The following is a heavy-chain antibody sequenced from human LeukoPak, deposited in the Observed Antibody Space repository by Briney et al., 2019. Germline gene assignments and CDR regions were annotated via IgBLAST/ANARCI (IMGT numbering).Heavy chain of an antibody. D-gene: IGHD4-17*01. CDR2: IGTAGDT. CDR3: ARGSPEAVTSYWYFDP. CDR1: GFTFSSYD. J-gene: IGHJ2*01. Sequence: PGGSLRLSCAASGFTFSSYDMHWVRQATGKGLEWVSAIGTAGDTYYPGSVKGRFTISRENAKNSLYLQMNSLRAGDTAVYYCARGSPEAVTSYWYFDPWGRGTLVTVSS. V-gene: IGHV3-13*04.